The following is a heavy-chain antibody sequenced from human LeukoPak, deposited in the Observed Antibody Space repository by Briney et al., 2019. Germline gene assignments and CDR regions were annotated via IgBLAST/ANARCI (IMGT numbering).Heavy chain of an antibody. CDR1: GFTFSDYY. CDR2: ISSSNSYT. J-gene: IGHJ4*02. D-gene: IGHD6-13*01. Sequence: GGSLRLSCAASGFTFSDYYITWIRQAPGKGLEWVSYISSSNSYTNYADSVKGRFTISRDNARNALYLQVNSLRAEDTAVYYCARGLPYSSSPLEYWGQGTLVTVSS. CDR3: ARGLPYSSSPLEY. V-gene: IGHV3-11*06.